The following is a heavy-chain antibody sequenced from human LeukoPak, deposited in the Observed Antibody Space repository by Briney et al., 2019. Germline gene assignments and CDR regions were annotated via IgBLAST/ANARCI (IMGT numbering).Heavy chain of an antibody. J-gene: IGHJ6*02. CDR1: GGSISGSSYY. CDR2: IYYSGST. Sequence: PSETLSLTCTVSGGSISGSSYYWGWIRQPPGKGLEWIGSIYYSGSTYYNPSLKSRVTISVDTSKNQFSLKLSSVTAADTAVYYCARRGSWSYYYAMDVWGQGATVAVPS. CDR3: ARRGSWSYYYAMDV. V-gene: IGHV4-39*01. D-gene: IGHD6-13*01.